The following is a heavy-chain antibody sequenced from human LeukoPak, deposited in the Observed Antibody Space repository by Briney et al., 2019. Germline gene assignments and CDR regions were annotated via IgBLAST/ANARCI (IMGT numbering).Heavy chain of an antibody. CDR2: INPNSGGT. CDR1: GYTFTGYY. D-gene: IGHD6-6*01. J-gene: IGHJ6*02. V-gene: IGHV1-2*02. CDR3: AKDRSSAESPYGMDV. Sequence: GASVKVSCKASGYTFTGYYMHWVRQAPGQGLEWMGWINPNSGGTNYAQKFQGRVTITRDTSISTAYMELSRLRSDDTAVYYCAKDRSSAESPYGMDVWGQGTTVTVSS.